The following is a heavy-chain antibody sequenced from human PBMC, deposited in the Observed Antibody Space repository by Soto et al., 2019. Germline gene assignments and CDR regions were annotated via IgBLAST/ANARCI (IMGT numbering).Heavy chain of an antibody. Sequence: GGSRRLSCAASGCTFSNYWMSWVRQPPGKGLEWVANIKQHATERYYGESVQGRFTISRDNAKNLVYLEMNSLTIDDTAVYYCARDYTPTDFWAGFWTHWGHGTLVTVSS. CDR1: GCTFSNYW. D-gene: IGHD3-3*01. CDR2: IKQHATER. V-gene: IGHV3-7*05. CDR3: ARDYTPTDFWAGFWTH. J-gene: IGHJ4*01.